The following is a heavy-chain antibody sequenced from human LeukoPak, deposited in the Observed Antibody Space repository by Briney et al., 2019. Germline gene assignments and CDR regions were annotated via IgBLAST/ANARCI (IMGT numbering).Heavy chain of an antibody. CDR3: AGLSSPLNLRYWYFDL. D-gene: IGHD3-10*01. Sequence: SVKVSCKASGYTFTDYYIHWVRQAPGQGLEWMGGIIPVFGTANYAQKFQGRVTITADKSTSAAYMELSSLRSEDTAVYYCAGLSSPLNLRYWYFDLWGRGTLVTVSS. CDR1: GYTFTDYY. CDR2: IIPVFGTA. V-gene: IGHV1-69*06. J-gene: IGHJ2*01.